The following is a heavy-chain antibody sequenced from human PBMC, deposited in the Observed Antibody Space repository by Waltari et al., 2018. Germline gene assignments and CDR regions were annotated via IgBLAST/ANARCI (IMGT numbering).Heavy chain of an antibody. CDR3: ARDKTGIYRHYYYYGMDV. J-gene: IGHJ6*02. D-gene: IGHD5-12*01. CDR1: GFTFSSYW. CDR2: INSDGSST. Sequence: SLRLSCAASGFTFSSYWMHWVRQAPGKGLVWVSRINSDGSSTSYADSVKGRFTISRDNAKNTLYLQMNSLRAEDTAVYYCARDKTGIYRHYYYYGMDVWGQGTTVTVSS. V-gene: IGHV3-74*01.